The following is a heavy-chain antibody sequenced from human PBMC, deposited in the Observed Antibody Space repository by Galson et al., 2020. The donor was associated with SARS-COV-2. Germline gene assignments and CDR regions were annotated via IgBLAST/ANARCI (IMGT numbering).Heavy chain of an antibody. D-gene: IGHD6-19*01. CDR2: INWNGGST. Sequence: GESLKISCAAPGFPLDDYGMSRVRQAPGKGLEWVSVINWNGGSTGYADSVKGRFTISRDNAKNSLYLQMNSLRAEDTALYYCGRDIDSSGWYQVDYWGQGTLVTVSS. J-gene: IGHJ4*02. V-gene: IGHV3-20*04. CDR3: GRDIDSSGWYQVDY. CDR1: GFPLDDYG.